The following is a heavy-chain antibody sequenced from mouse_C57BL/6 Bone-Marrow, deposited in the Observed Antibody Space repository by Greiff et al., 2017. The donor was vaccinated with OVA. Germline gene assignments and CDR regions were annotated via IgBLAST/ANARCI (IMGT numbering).Heavy chain of an antibody. CDR1: GFTFSSYG. CDR3: ARQRIYGNYLFAY. V-gene: IGHV5-6*01. Sequence: DVHLVESGGDLVKPGGSLKLSCAASGFTFSSYGMSWVRQTPDKRLEWVATISSGGSYTYYPDSVKGRFTISRDNAKNTLYLQMSSLKSEDTAMYYCARQRIYGNYLFAYWGQGTLVTVSA. D-gene: IGHD2-1*01. CDR2: ISSGGSYT. J-gene: IGHJ3*01.